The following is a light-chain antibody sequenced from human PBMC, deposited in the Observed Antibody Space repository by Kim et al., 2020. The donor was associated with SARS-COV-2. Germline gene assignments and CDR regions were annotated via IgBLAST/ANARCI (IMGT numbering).Light chain of an antibody. J-gene: IGKJ4*02. CDR1: QGVSSW. CDR2: AAS. V-gene: IGKV1-5*03. CDR3: QQYNGRSPLT. Sequence: SVGDRVTLTCRASQGVSSWFAWYQQKPGNAPNLLIYAASTLQSGVPSRFSGSGSGTEFTLTISSLQPDDVATYYCQQYNGRSPLTFGGGTKVDIK.